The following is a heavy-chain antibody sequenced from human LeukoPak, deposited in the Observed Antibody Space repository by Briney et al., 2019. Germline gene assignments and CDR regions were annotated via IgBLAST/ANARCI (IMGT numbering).Heavy chain of an antibody. CDR2: IYYSGST. V-gene: IGHV4-59*01. Sequence: SETLSLTCTVSGRSISSYYWSWIRQPPGKGLEWIGYIYYSGSTNYNPSLKSRVTISVDTSKNQFSLKLSSVTAADTAVYYCARGVVVPAAMGPNYYYYGMDVWGKGTTVTVSS. D-gene: IGHD2-2*01. CDR1: GRSISSYY. CDR3: ARGVVVPAAMGPNYYYYGMDV. J-gene: IGHJ6*04.